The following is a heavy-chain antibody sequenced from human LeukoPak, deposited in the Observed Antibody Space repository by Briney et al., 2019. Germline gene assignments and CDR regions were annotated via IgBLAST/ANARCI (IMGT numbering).Heavy chain of an antibody. CDR3: ARGLLLVDFWSGYYLT. D-gene: IGHD3-3*01. Sequence: KASETLSLTCTVSGGSISSGGYYWSWIRQHPGKGLEWIGYIYYSGSTYYNPSLKSRVSISVDTSKNQFSLKLTSVTAADTAVYYCARGLLLVDFWSGYYLTWGQGTLVTVSS. J-gene: IGHJ4*02. CDR2: IYYSGST. V-gene: IGHV4-31*03. CDR1: GGSISSGGYY.